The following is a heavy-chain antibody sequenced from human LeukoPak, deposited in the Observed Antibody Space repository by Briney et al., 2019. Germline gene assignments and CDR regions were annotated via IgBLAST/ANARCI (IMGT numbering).Heavy chain of an antibody. CDR1: GFTLSSYA. V-gene: IGHV3-23*01. CDR2: IGGSGGST. CDR3: ARDLYSSGWYGYYYYGMDV. Sequence: GGSLRLSCAASGFTLSSYAMSWVRQAPGKGLEWVSAIGGSGGSTYYADSVKGRFTISRDNAKNSLYLQMNSLRAEDTAVYYCARDLYSSGWYGYYYYGMDVWGQGTTVTVSS. J-gene: IGHJ6*02. D-gene: IGHD6-19*01.